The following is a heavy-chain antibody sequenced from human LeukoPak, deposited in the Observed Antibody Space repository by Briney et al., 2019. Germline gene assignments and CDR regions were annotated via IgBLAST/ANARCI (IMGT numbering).Heavy chain of an antibody. CDR2: IWYDGSSK. V-gene: IGHV3-30*02. CDR3: AKDSLDAYYYDSSGYPGGY. Sequence: GGSLRLSCAASGFTFSSYGMHWVRQAPGKGLEWVAVIWYDGSSKYYADSVKGRFTISRDNSKNTLYLQMNSLRAEDTAVYYCAKDSLDAYYYDSSGYPGGYWGQGTLVTVSS. CDR1: GFTFSSYG. D-gene: IGHD3-22*01. J-gene: IGHJ4*02.